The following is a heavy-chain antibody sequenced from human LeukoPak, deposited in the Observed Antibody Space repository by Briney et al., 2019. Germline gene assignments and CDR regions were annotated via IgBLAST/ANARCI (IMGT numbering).Heavy chain of an antibody. D-gene: IGHD6-19*01. CDR3: AKRLAMTGTYHFDY. J-gene: IGHJ4*02. CDR1: GFTFSKHW. CDR2: ISGTGGTT. V-gene: IGHV3-23*01. Sequence: GGSLRLSCAASGFTFSKHWMHWVRQAPGKGLEWVSRISGTGGTTFYADSVKGRFTISRDNSKNTLYLQMNSLRAEDTAVYYCAKRLAMTGTYHFDYWGQGTLVTVSS.